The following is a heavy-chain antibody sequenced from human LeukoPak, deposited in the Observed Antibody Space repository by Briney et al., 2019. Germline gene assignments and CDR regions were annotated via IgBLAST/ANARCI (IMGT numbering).Heavy chain of an antibody. CDR1: GFTFSSYG. Sequence: GRSLRLSCAAPGFTFSSYGMHWVRQAPGKGLEWVSSISSSSSYIYYADSVKGRFTISRDNAKNSLYLQMNSLRAEDTAVYYCARERGGYWNFDYWGQGTLVTVSS. CDR2: ISSSSSYI. D-gene: IGHD1-1*01. V-gene: IGHV3-21*01. CDR3: ARERGGYWNFDY. J-gene: IGHJ4*02.